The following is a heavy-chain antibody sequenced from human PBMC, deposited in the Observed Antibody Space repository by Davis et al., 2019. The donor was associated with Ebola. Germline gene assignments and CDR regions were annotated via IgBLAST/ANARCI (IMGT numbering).Heavy chain of an antibody. J-gene: IGHJ4*02. V-gene: IGHV1-69*05. CDR3: ARDFAVWRSSGWWGNAFDY. CDR2: IIPIFGTA. D-gene: IGHD6-19*01. CDR1: GGTFSSYA. Sequence: AASVKVSCKASGGTFSSYAISWVRQAPGQGLEWMGGIIPIFGTANYAQKFQGRVTMTRDTSTSTVYMELSSLRAEDTAVYYCARDFAVWRSSGWWGNAFDYWGQGTLVTVSS.